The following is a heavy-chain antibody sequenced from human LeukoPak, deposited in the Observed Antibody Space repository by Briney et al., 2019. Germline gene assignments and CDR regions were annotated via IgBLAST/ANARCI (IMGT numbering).Heavy chain of an antibody. CDR3: ARARLWGGSGVGGY. D-gene: IGHD2-15*01. V-gene: IGHV3-30-3*01. Sequence: GGSLRLPCAASGFTFSSYAMHWVRQAPGKGLEWVAVISYDGSNKYYADSVKGRFTISRDNSKNTLYLQMNSLRAEDTAVYYCARARLWGGSGVGGYWGQGTLVTVSS. J-gene: IGHJ4*02. CDR2: ISYDGSNK. CDR1: GFTFSSYA.